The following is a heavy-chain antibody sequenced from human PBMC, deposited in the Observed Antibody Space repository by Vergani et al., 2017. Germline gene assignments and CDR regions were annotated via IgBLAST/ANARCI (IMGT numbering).Heavy chain of an antibody. J-gene: IGHJ6*02. CDR2: INPNRGGT. CDR3: ARPIVVVPAASRYYYYGMDV. D-gene: IGHD2-2*01. CDR1: GYTFTGYY. V-gene: IGHV1-2*02. Sequence: QVQLVQSGAEVKKPGASVKVSCKASGYTFTGYYMHWVRQAPGQGLEGMGWINPNRGGTNYAQKFQGRVTMTRDTSISTAYMELSRLRPDDTAVYYCARPIVVVPAASRYYYYGMDVWGQGTTVTVSS.